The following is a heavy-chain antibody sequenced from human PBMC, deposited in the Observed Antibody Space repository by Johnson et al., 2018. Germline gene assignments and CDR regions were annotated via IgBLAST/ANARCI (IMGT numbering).Heavy chain of an antibody. V-gene: IGHV5-51*01. CDR1: GYSFPIYW. D-gene: IGHD6-19*01. Sequence: EVQLLESGAEVKKPGESLKISCKGSGYSFPIYWIAWVRQMPGKGLEWLGIIYPGDSDTRYSPSFQCQVTSSADESITTAYLQWSSLKASEPAMYYCARPSLVAGFDAFDIWGQGTMVTVSS. CDR3: ARPSLVAGFDAFDI. J-gene: IGHJ3*02. CDR2: IYPGDSDT.